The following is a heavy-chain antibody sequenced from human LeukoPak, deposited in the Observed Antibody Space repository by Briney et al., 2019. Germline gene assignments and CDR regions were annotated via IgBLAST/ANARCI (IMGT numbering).Heavy chain of an antibody. CDR3: ATSAGHCSGGSCPPLRGFDP. J-gene: IGHJ5*02. CDR2: MYYNGRN. CDR1: GGSLSNYY. Sequence: SETLSLTCSVSGGSLSNYYWSWIRQPPGKGLEWIGYMYYNGRNNYNPSLESRVTISEDMSKNQFSLRLTSVTAADTAVYYCATSAGHCSGGSCPPLRGFDPWGQGTLVTVSS. D-gene: IGHD2-15*01. V-gene: IGHV4-59*01.